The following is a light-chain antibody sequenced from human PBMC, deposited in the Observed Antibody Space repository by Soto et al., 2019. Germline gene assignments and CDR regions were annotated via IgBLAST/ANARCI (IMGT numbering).Light chain of an antibody. CDR3: QQYNNWPRT. CDR1: QSVSNN. J-gene: IGKJ1*01. V-gene: IGKV3-15*01. CDR2: GAS. Sequence: EIVMTQSPATLSVSPGERATLSCRASQSVSNNLAWYQQKPGQAPRLLIYGASTRATGILARFSGSGSGTEFTLTISSLLSEDFAVYCCQQYNNWPRTFGQGTKVEIK.